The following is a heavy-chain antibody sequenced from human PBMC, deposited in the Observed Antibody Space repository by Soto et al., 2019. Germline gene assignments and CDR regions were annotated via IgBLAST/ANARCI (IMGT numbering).Heavy chain of an antibody. Sequence: QVQLVESGGGVVQPGRSLRLSCAASGFTFSSYAMHWVRQAPGKGLEWVAVISYDGSNKYYADSVKGRFTISRDNSKNTLYLQMNSLRAEDTAVYYCARVGGAAMSYYYYYGMDVWGKGTTVTVSS. CDR1: GFTFSSYA. V-gene: IGHV3-30-3*01. J-gene: IGHJ6*04. D-gene: IGHD2-2*01. CDR2: ISYDGSNK. CDR3: ARVGGAAMSYYYYYGMDV.